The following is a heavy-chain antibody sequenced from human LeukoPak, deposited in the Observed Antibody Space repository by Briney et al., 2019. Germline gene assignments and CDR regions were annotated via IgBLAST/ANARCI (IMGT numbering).Heavy chain of an antibody. Sequence: PSETLSLTCTVSGGSISSGGYYWSWIRQPPGKGLEWIGYIYHSGSTYYNPSLKSRVTISVDTSKNQFSLKLSSVTAADTAVYYCARDDCSGGSCYSFDYWGQGTLVTVSS. V-gene: IGHV4-30-2*01. D-gene: IGHD2-15*01. CDR1: GGSISSGGYY. J-gene: IGHJ4*02. CDR3: ARDDCSGGSCYSFDY. CDR2: IYHSGST.